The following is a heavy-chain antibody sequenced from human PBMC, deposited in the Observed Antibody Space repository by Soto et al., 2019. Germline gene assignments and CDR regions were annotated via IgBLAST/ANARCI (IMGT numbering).Heavy chain of an antibody. V-gene: IGHV1-69*06. D-gene: IGHD1-26*01. CDR2: IIPIFGTA. J-gene: IGHJ6*02. Sequence: SVKVSCKASGGTFSSYAISWVRQAPGQGLEWMGGIIPIFGTANYAQKFQGRVTITADKSTSTAYMELSSLRSEDTAVYYCANYNSGSYYYYGMDVWGQGTTVTVSS. CDR1: GGTFSSYA. CDR3: ANYNSGSYYYYGMDV.